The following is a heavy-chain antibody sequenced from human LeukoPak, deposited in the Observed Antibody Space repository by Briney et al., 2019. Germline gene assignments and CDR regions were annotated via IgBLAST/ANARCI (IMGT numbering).Heavy chain of an antibody. V-gene: IGHV3-48*03. CDR3: AKDVGEWSVTDAFHI. CDR2: IRRSGSII. Sequence: PGGSLRLSCAASGFTISNYEMNWVRQAPRKGLEWVSHIRRSGSIIYYADSVKGRFTISRDNAKNSLYLQMNGLRAEDTAVYYCAKDVGEWSVTDAFHIWGQGTRVTVSS. D-gene: IGHD3-16*01. J-gene: IGHJ3*02. CDR1: GFTISNYE.